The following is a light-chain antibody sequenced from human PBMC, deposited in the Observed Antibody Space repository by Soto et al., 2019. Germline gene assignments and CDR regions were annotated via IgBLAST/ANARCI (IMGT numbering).Light chain of an antibody. J-gene: IGKJ1*01. V-gene: IGKV3-15*01. CDR3: QEYNNWPSWT. Sequence: EIVMTQSPATLSVSPGERATLSCRASQSVSNSLAWYQQKPGQAPRLLIYSASARATDIPARFSGSGSGTEFTLTISSLQSEDFAVYYCQEYNNWPSWTVGQGTTVEIK. CDR1: QSVSNS. CDR2: SAS.